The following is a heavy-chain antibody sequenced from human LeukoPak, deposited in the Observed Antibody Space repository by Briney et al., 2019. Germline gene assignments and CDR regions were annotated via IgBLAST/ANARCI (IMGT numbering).Heavy chain of an antibody. CDR3: AKDTYYDFWSGYYGMDWFDP. Sequence: GGSLRLSCAASGFTFSSYAMSWVRQAPGKGLEWVSAISGSGGSTYYADSVKGRFTISRDNSKNTLYLQMNSLRAEDTAVYYCAKDTYYDFWSGYYGMDWFDPWGQGTLATVSS. D-gene: IGHD3-3*01. V-gene: IGHV3-23*01. CDR2: ISGSGGST. J-gene: IGHJ5*02. CDR1: GFTFSSYA.